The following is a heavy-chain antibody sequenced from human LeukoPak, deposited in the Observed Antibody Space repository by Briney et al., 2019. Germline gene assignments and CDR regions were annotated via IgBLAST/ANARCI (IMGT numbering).Heavy chain of an antibody. V-gene: IGHV3-23*01. Sequence: GGSLRLSCAAPGFTFSSYAMSWVRQAPGKGLEWVSAISGSGDSTYYADSVKGRFTISRDNSKNTLYLQMNSLRAEDTAVYYCAKDRCRSTSCPPGYWGQGTLVTVSS. J-gene: IGHJ4*02. CDR3: AKDRCRSTSCPPGY. CDR2: ISGSGDST. CDR1: GFTFSSYA. D-gene: IGHD2-2*01.